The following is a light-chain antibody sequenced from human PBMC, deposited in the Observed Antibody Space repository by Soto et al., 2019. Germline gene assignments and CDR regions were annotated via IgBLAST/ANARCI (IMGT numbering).Light chain of an antibody. Sequence: EIVLTQSPATLSLSPGERATLSCRASQSVTSYLAWYQQKPGQAPRLLIYDASNRATGIPARFSGSGSGTDFTLTISSLGPEDFAVYYCQQRSNWPPRYTFGQGSKLEI. CDR1: QSVTSY. J-gene: IGKJ2*01. CDR2: DAS. V-gene: IGKV3-11*01. CDR3: QQRSNWPPRYT.